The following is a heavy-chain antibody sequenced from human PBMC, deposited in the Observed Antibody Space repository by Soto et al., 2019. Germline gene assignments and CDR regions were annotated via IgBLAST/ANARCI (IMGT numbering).Heavy chain of an antibody. CDR1: GGSITSSY. CDR3: ARGEDAFFYYGLDV. V-gene: IGHV4-59*01. CDR2: IYDTGISGYTPST. J-gene: IGHJ6*02. Sequence: SDTLSRTCTVSGGSITSSYLSLIRRPPGKGLEWIAYIYDTGISGYTPSTSYNPSLKSRVTMSVDTSKSQFSLKLTSVTAADTAVYYCARGEDAFFYYGLDVWGQGITVTVSS.